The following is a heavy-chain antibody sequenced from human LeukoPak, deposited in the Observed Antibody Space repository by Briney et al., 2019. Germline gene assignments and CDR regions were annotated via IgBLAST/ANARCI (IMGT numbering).Heavy chain of an antibody. Sequence: GGTLRLSCAASGFTFSSYTMNWVRLAPGKGLEWVSSISRSNIYKYYADSVKGRFTISRDNSKNTVYLQMNSLRVEDTAVYYCGKGSSIESGWVPFDYWGQGTLVVVSS. CDR1: GFTFSSYT. V-gene: IGHV3-21*01. J-gene: IGHJ4*02. CDR3: GKGSSIESGWVPFDY. D-gene: IGHD6-19*01. CDR2: ISRSNIYK.